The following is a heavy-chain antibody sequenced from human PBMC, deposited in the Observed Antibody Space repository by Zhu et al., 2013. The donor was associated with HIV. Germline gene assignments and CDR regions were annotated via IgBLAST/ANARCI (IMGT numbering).Heavy chain of an antibody. Sequence: QVQLQESGPGLMKPSGTLSLTCAVSGTSIRSSNWWTWIRQPPGKGLEWIGEIDHNGSTTSNPSLKSRVTLSVVKSKNQFSLKLTSVTAADTAVYYCVRVPVAVHDAFDMWGQGTLVTVSS. J-gene: IGHJ3*02. CDR3: VRVPVAVHDAFDM. V-gene: IGHV4-4*02. CDR1: GTSIRSSNW. CDR2: IDHNGST. D-gene: IGHD6-19*01.